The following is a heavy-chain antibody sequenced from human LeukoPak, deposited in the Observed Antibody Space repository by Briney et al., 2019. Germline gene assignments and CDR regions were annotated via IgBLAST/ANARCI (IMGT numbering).Heavy chain of an antibody. D-gene: IGHD3-3*01. CDR2: IYYSGST. CDR3: ARASEYYDFWSGHPRWFDP. Sequence: SETLSLTCTVSGGSISNYYWSWIRQPPGKGLGWGGYIYYSGSTNYNPSLKSRVTISVDPSKNQFSLKLSSVTAADTAVYYCARASEYYDFWSGHPRWFDPWGQGTLVPVSS. J-gene: IGHJ5*02. CDR1: GGSISNYY. V-gene: IGHV4-59*01.